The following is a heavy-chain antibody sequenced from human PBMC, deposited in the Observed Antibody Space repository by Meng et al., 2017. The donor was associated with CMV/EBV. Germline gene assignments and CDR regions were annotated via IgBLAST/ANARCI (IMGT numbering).Heavy chain of an antibody. D-gene: IGHD5/OR15-5a*01. V-gene: IGHV3-7*01. CDR1: GFTFSTYW. CDR2: IKQDGSEK. Sequence: GESLKISCAASGFTFSTYWMSWVRQAPGKGLEWVATIKQDGSEKYYVDSVKGRFTISRDNAKNSLYLQMNSLRAEDMAVYYCARTLRTPDYWGQGTLVTVSS. J-gene: IGHJ4*02. CDR3: ARTLRTPDY.